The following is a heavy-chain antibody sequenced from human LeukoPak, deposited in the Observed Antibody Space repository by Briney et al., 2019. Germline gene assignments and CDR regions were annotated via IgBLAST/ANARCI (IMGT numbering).Heavy chain of an antibody. CDR1: GFTFSSYG. J-gene: IGHJ4*02. D-gene: IGHD6-13*01. CDR3: ARDEATGTSPFDY. Sequence: GGSLRLSCAASGFTFSSYGMHWVRQAPGKGLEWVAVIWYDGSNKYYADSVKGRFTISGDNSKNTLYLQMNSLRAEDTAVYYCARDEATGTSPFDYWGQGTLVTVSS. CDR2: IWYDGSNK. V-gene: IGHV3-33*01.